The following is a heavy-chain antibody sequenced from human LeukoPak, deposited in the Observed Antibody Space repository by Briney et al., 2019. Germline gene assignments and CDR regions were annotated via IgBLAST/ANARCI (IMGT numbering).Heavy chain of an antibody. V-gene: IGHV1-2*06. D-gene: IGHD3-3*01. Sequence: GASVKVSCKASGYIFTGYYMHWVRQAPGQGLEWMGRINPNSGGTNYAQKFQGRVTMTRDTSISTAYMELSRLRSDDTAVYYCAREFYDFWSGSSNWFDPWGQGTLVTVSS. J-gene: IGHJ5*02. CDR3: AREFYDFWSGSSNWFDP. CDR2: INPNSGGT. CDR1: GYIFTGYY.